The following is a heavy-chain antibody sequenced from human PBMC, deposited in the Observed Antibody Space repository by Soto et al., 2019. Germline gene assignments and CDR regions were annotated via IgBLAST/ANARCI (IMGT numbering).Heavy chain of an antibody. CDR1: GFSFDDYA. CDR3: AKDMRDDIHYYYGMDV. J-gene: IGHJ6*02. V-gene: IGHV3-9*01. CDR2: ISLNSGTI. Sequence: EVQLVESGGGLVQPGRSLRLSCAASGFSFDDYAMHWVRQAPGKGLEWVSGISLNSGTIGYADSVKGRFTISRDNAKNSLYLQMNSLRAEDTALYYCAKDMRDDIHYYYGMDVWGQGTTVTVSS. D-gene: IGHD2-8*01.